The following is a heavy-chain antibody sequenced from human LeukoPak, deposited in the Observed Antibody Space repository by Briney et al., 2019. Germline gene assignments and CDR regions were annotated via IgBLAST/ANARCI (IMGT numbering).Heavy chain of an antibody. CDR3: ARGYGSGSSQEAFSDY. CDR1: GGSISSGDYY. V-gene: IGHV4-30-4*01. CDR2: IYYSGST. J-gene: IGHJ4*02. D-gene: IGHD3-10*01. Sequence: SQTVSLTCTVSGGSISSGDYYWTWIRQPPGKGLEWIGYIYYSGSTYYNPSLKSRVTISVDTSKNQFSLKLSSVTAADTAVYYCARGYGSGSSQEAFSDYWGEGTVDTVSS.